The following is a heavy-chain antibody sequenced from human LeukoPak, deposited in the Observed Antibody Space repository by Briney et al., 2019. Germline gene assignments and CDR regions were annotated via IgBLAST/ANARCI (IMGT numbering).Heavy chain of an antibody. CDR2: IYYSGTT. CDR1: GGSISSYY. Sequence: ETLSLTCTVSGGSISSYYWSWVRQPPGKGLEWIGYIYYSGTTNYNPSLKSRVTISVDTSKNQFSLKLSSVTAADTAVYYCAREDYCSGGSCYSGYFQHWGQGTLVTVSS. D-gene: IGHD2-15*01. CDR3: AREDYCSGGSCYSGYFQH. V-gene: IGHV4-59*01. J-gene: IGHJ1*01.